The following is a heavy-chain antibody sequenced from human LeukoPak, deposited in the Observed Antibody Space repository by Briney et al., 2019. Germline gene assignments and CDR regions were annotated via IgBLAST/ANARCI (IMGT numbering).Heavy chain of an antibody. D-gene: IGHD1-26*01. CDR3: AKDLVGATLDWFDP. J-gene: IGHJ5*02. Sequence: PGGSLRLSCAASGFTFSSYAMSWVRQAPGKGLEWVSAISNNGGSTYYADSVKGRFTISRDNSKNTLYLQMNSLRAEDTAVYYCAKDLVGATLDWFDPWGQGTLVTVSS. V-gene: IGHV3-23*01. CDR2: ISNNGGST. CDR1: GFTFSSYA.